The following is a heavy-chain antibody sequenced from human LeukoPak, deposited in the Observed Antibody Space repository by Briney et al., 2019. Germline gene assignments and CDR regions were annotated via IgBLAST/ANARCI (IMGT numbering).Heavy chain of an antibody. J-gene: IGHJ3*02. D-gene: IGHD3-16*01. Sequence: PGGSLRLSCAASGFTFRNSAMSWVRQAPGTGLEWVSSIGGHVHSTYYADSVIGRFTVSRDNSKDTLYLQMNSLRAEDTAVYYCAKKIGGVYAFDIWGQGTMVTVSS. CDR2: IGGHVHST. CDR1: GFTFRNSA. CDR3: AKKIGGVYAFDI. V-gene: IGHV3-23*01.